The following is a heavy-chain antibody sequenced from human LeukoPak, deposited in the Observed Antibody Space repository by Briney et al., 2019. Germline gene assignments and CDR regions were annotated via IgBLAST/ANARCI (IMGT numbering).Heavy chain of an antibody. CDR3: ARGGVYSTSAVDY. J-gene: IGHJ4*02. D-gene: IGHD6-6*01. Sequence: GGSLRLSCAASGFTFSSYWMHWVRQAPGKGLVWVSRINSDGSSTTYADSVKGRFTISRDNAKNTLYLQMNSLRAEDTAVCYCARGGVYSTSAVDYWGQGTLVTVSS. CDR2: INSDGSST. CDR1: GFTFSSYW. V-gene: IGHV3-74*01.